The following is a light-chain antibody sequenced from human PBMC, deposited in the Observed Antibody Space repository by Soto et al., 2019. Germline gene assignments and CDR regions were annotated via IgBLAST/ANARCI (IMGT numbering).Light chain of an antibody. CDR2: EGS. CDR3: CSYAGSSTLV. CDR1: SSDVGSYKF. J-gene: IGLJ2*01. V-gene: IGLV2-23*01. Sequence: QSALTQPASVSGSPGQSITISCTGTSSDVGSYKFVSWYQHHPGKAPKLMIYEGSKRPSGVSYRFSGSKSGNTASLTISGLQAEDEADYYCCSYAGSSTLVFGGGTKLTFL.